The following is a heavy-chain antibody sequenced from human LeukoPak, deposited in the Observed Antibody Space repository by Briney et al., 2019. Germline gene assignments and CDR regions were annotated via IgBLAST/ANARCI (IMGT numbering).Heavy chain of an antibody. CDR2: ISSSGSTI. Sequence: PGGSLRLSCAASGFTFSSYEMNWVRQAPGKGLEWVSYISSSGSTIYYADSVKGRFTISRDNAKNSLYLQMNSLRAEDTAVYYCARVLAMVRGVIDYWGQGTLVTVSS. CDR1: GFTFSSYE. CDR3: ARVLAMVRGVIDY. V-gene: IGHV3-48*03. J-gene: IGHJ4*02. D-gene: IGHD3-10*01.